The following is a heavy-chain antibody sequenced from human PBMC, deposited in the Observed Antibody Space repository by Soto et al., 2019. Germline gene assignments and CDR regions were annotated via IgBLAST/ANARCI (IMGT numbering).Heavy chain of an antibody. CDR3: ARGSSYSSGWYHFDY. V-gene: IGHV4-59*01. D-gene: IGHD6-19*01. Sequence: SETLSLTCTVSGGSISSYYWSWIRQPPGKGLEWIGYIYYSGSTNYNPSLKSRVIISVDTSKNQFSLKLSSVTAADTAVYYCARGSSYSSGWYHFDYWGQGTLVTVSS. CDR2: IYYSGST. J-gene: IGHJ4*02. CDR1: GGSISSYY.